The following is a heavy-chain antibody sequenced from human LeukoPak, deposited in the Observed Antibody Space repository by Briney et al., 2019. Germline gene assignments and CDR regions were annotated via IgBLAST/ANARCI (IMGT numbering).Heavy chain of an antibody. CDR1: GFTFDDYG. J-gene: IGHJ6*03. V-gene: IGHV3-20*04. CDR3: ARGGITIFGVVSYMDV. CDR2: INWNGGST. D-gene: IGHD3-3*01. Sequence: GGSLRLSCAASGFTFDDYGMSWVRQAPGKGLEWVSGINWNGGSTGYADSVEGRFTISRDNAKNSLYLQMNSLRAEDTALYYCARGGITIFGVVSYMDVWGKGTTVTVSS.